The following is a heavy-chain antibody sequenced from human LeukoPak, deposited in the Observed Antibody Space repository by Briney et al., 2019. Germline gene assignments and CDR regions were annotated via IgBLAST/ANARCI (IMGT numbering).Heavy chain of an antibody. CDR2: ITGSGAST. J-gene: IGHJ4*02. V-gene: IGHV3-23*01. D-gene: IGHD5/OR15-5a*01. CDR3: AKDSRGSSVCAFDY. Sequence: GGSLRLSCAASGFTFSSYAMMWVRLAPGKGLEWVSGITGSGASTYHADSVKGRFTISRDNSRNTLYLQMNSLRAEDTATYYCAKDSRGSSVCAFDYWGQGTLVTVSS. CDR1: GFTFSSYA.